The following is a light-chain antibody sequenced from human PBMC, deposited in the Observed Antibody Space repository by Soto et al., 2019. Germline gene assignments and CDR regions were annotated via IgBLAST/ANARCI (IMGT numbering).Light chain of an antibody. V-gene: IGKV3-11*01. CDR3: QQRSNWIT. CDR1: QSVSSN. Sequence: EIVVTQSPATLSVSPGERATLSCRASQSVSSNLAWYQQKPGQAPRLLIYGASTRATGIPARFSGSGSGTDFTLTISSLEPEDFAVYYCQQRSNWITFGQGTRLEI. J-gene: IGKJ5*01. CDR2: GAS.